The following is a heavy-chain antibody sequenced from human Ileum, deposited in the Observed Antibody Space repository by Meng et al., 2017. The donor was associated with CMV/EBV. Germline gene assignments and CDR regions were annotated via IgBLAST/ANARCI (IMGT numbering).Heavy chain of an antibody. CDR3: ARGYSYGLDY. V-gene: IGHV1-2*02. CDR1: GYTFGGYY. J-gene: IGHJ4*02. CDR2: INPNLGDT. D-gene: IGHD5-18*01. Sequence: ASVKVSCKASGYTFGGYYIHWVRQAPGQGLEWVGWINPNLGDTNYAQKFQGRVTMTRDTSISTAYMDLSRLRSDDTAVYYCARGYSYGLDYWGQGTVVTV.